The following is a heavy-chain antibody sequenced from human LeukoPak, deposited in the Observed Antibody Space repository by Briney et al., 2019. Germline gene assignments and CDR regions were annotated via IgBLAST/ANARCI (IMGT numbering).Heavy chain of an antibody. D-gene: IGHD3-3*01. CDR1: GGSISSYY. J-gene: IGHJ4*02. Sequence: SETLSLTCTVSGGSISSYYWSWIPQPAGKGLEWIGRIYTSGSTNYNPSLKRRVTMSVDTSKNQFSLKLSSVTAANTAVYYCARGAIFGVVIKRMGDYFDYWGQGTLVTVSS. CDR2: IYTSGST. V-gene: IGHV4-4*07. CDR3: ARGAIFGVVIKRMGDYFDY.